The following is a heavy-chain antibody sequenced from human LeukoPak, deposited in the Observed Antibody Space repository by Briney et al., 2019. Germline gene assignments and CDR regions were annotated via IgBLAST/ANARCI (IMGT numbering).Heavy chain of an antibody. CDR2: IIPIFGTA. V-gene: IGHV1-69*05. CDR1: GGTFSSYA. J-gene: IGHJ4*02. D-gene: IGHD6-6*01. Sequence: ASVKVSCKASGGTFSSYAISWVRQAPGQGLEWMGGIIPIFGTANYAQKFQGRVTITTDESTSTAYMELSSLRSEDTAVYYCARSSIAARPGRNTQVYFDYWGQGTLVTVSS. CDR3: ARSSIAARPGRNTQVYFDY.